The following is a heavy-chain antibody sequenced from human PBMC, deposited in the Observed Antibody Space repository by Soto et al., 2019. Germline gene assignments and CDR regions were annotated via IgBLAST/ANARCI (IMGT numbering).Heavy chain of an antibody. CDR3: LRGNSGYGNFDY. V-gene: IGHV3-74*01. D-gene: IGHD5-12*01. CDR2: IKGDGSET. Sequence: GGSLRLSCAASGFTFSSYWMHWVRQAPGKGLVWASRIKGDGSETNYADSVKGRFTISRDNAENTLYLQLNSLRAEDTAVYYCLRGNSGYGNFDYWGQGTRVTVSS. CDR1: GFTFSSYW. J-gene: IGHJ4*02.